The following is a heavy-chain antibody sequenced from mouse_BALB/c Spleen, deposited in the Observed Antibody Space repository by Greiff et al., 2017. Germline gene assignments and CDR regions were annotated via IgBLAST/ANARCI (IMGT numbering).Heavy chain of an antibody. CDR1: GFNIKDYY. CDR3: ARKHSIYAMDY. D-gene: IGHD2-3*01. Sequence: EVMLVESGAELVRPGALVKLSCKASGFNIKDYYMHWVKQRPEQGLEWIGWIDPENGNTIYDPKFQGKASITADTSSNTAYLQLSSLTSEDTAVYYCARKHSIYAMDYWGQGTSVTVSS. V-gene: IGHV14-1*02. CDR2: IDPENGNT. J-gene: IGHJ4*01.